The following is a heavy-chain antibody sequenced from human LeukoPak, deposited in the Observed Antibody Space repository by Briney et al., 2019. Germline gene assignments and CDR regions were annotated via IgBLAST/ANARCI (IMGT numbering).Heavy chain of an antibody. Sequence: SKTLSLTCTVSGGSISSSSYYWGWIRQPPGKGLEWIGSIYYSGSTYYNPSLKSRVTISVDTSKNQFSLKLSSVTAADTAVYYCAGYCSSTSCAKLGDYWGQGTLVTVSS. CDR2: IYYSGST. J-gene: IGHJ4*02. CDR1: GGSISSSSYY. CDR3: AGYCSSTSCAKLGDY. D-gene: IGHD2-2*01. V-gene: IGHV4-39*01.